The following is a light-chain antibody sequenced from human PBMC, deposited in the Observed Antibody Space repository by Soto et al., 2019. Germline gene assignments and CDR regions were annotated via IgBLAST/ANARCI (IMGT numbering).Light chain of an antibody. V-gene: IGLV2-14*01. CDR2: GVR. J-gene: IGLJ2*01. CDR3: SSYSSSSTLGL. CDR1: SSDVGDYPY. Sequence: QSVLTQPASVSGSPGQSITISCTGASSDVGDYPYVSWYQQHPGKAPKLIIYGVRDRPSGVSNRFSGSKSGNTASLTISGLQPEDEADYYCSSYSSSSTLGLFGGGTKVTVL.